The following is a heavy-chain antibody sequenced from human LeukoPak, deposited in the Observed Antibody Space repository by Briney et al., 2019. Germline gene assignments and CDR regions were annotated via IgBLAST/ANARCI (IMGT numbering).Heavy chain of an antibody. CDR2: IRYDGSNK. CDR1: GFTFSSYG. J-gene: IGHJ4*02. Sequence: GGSLRLSCAASGFTFSSYGMHWVRQAPGKGLEWVAFIRYDGSNKYYADSVKGRFTISRDNSKSSLYLQMNSLRAEDTAVYYCARGYGGTADFDYWGQGTLVTVSS. CDR3: ARGYGGTADFDY. V-gene: IGHV3-30*02. D-gene: IGHD4-23*01.